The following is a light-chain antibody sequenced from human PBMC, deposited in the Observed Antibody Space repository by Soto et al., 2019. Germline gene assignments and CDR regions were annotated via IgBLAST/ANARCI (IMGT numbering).Light chain of an antibody. J-gene: IGKJ1*01. CDR3: LQDYTYPRT. V-gene: IGKV1-6*01. Sequence: AIQMTQSPSSLSASVGDRVNITCRASQGIRNDLAWYQQRPGAAPKLLIFASSNLQTGAPSRFRGCASGTDFTLTISSLLPDDFATYYCLQDYTYPRTFGQGTKVEI. CDR1: QGIRND. CDR2: ASS.